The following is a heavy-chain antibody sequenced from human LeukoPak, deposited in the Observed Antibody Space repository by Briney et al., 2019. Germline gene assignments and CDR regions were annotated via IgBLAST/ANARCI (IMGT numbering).Heavy chain of an antibody. J-gene: IGHJ2*01. CDR1: GGPISSYY. Sequence: SETLSLTCTVSGGPISSYYWSWIRQPPGKGPEWVGYIYYSGSTHYNPALKSRVTISVDTSKNQFSLKLSSVPAADTAVYYCARDHSSSWSVRFLEWYFDLWGRGTLVTVSS. CDR2: IYYSGST. D-gene: IGHD6-13*01. CDR3: ARDHSSSWSVRFLEWYFDL. V-gene: IGHV4-59*01.